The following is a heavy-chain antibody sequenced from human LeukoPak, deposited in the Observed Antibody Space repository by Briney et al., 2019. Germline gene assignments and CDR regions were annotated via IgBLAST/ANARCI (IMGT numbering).Heavy chain of an antibody. CDR3: AKDFVVGYSSGWYYFDY. D-gene: IGHD6-19*01. CDR1: GFTFSSYA. CDR2: ISGSGGST. Sequence: PGGSLRLSCAASGFTFSSYAMSWVRQAPGKGLEWVSAISGSGGSTYYADSVKGRFTISRDNSKNTLYLQMNSLRAEDTAVYYCAKDFVVGYSSGWYYFDYWGQGTLVTVSS. J-gene: IGHJ4*02. V-gene: IGHV3-23*01.